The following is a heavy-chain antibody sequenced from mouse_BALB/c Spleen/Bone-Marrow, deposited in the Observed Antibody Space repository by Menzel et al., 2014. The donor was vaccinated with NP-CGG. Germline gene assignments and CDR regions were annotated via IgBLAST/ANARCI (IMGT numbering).Heavy chain of an antibody. CDR1: GFTFSDFY. CDR2: SRNKAKYYTT. D-gene: IGHD2-10*02. J-gene: IGHJ3*01. Sequence: EVHLVESGGGLVQPGDSLRLSCATSGFTFSDFYMDWVRQPPGKRLEWIAASRNKAKYYTTEYSASVKGRFIVSRDTSQSVLYLQMNALRAEDTAIYYCARDVGYGNYFVYWGQGTLVTVSA. V-gene: IGHV7-1*02. CDR3: ARDVGYGNYFVY.